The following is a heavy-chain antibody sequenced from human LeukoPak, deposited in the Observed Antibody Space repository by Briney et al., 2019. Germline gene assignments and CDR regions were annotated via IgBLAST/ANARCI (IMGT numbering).Heavy chain of an antibody. CDR1: GFTFSSYG. V-gene: IGHV3-30*02. Sequence: PGGSLRLSCAASGFTFSSYGMHWVRQAPGKGLEWVAFISYDGANKYYGASVRGRFTISRDNSNNTLYLQMNSLRAEDTAVYYCAKDAWRYSSFDYWGQGSLVTVSS. D-gene: IGHD6-13*01. CDR2: ISYDGANK. J-gene: IGHJ4*02. CDR3: AKDAWRYSSFDY.